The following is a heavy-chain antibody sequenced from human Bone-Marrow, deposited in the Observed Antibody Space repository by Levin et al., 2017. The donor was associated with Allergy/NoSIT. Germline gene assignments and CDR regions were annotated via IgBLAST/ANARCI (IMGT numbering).Heavy chain of an antibody. V-gene: IGHV3-9*01. J-gene: IGHJ4*02. D-gene: IGHD2-21*02. CDR2: INGKGGSI. CDR3: AKGDCGGDCYLIDY. Sequence: AGGSLRLSCAASGFTFDDYAMHWVRQAPGKGLEWVSGINGKGGSIGYADSVKGRFTISRDNAQNSLYLEMNSLRIEDTAFYYCAKGDCGGDCYLIDYWGQGTLVTVSS. CDR1: GFTFDDYA.